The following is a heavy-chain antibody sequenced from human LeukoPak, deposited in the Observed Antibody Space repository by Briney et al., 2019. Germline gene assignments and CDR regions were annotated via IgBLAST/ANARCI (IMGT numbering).Heavy chain of an antibody. D-gene: IGHD3-16*01. CDR3: ATLGGHSLAAQNGY. CDR2: IDPKSGAT. J-gene: IGHJ4*02. Sequence: VAPVRVSCKTSGYTFTDCFMHWVRQAPGQGLEWMGWIDPKSGATNYAQKFQGRVTMTRDTSINTVYMELTTLRSDDTAIYYCATLGGHSLAAQNGYWGQGTLVTVSS. CDR1: GYTFTDCF. V-gene: IGHV1-2*02.